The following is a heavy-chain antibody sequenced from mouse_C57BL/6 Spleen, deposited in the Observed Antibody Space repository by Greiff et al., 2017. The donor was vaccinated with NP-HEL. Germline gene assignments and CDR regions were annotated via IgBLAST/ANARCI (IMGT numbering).Heavy chain of an antibody. D-gene: IGHD1-1*01. CDR3: ACYYGSSFAY. CDR2: INPNYGTT. CDR1: GYSFTDYN. V-gene: IGHV1-39*01. Sequence: VQLQQSGPELVKPGASVKISCKASGYSFTDYNMNWVKQSNGKSLEWIGVINPNYGTTSYNQKFKGKATLTVDQSSNTAYMQLISLASEDSAVYYCACYYGSSFAYWGQGTLVTVSA. J-gene: IGHJ3*01.